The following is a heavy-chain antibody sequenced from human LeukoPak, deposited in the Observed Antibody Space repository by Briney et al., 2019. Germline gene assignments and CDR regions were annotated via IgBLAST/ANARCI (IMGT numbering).Heavy chain of an antibody. CDR1: GFTFSSYA. J-gene: IGHJ4*02. CDR2: ISSNGGST. CDR3: ARGYPSPDKGPC. V-gene: IGHV3-64*01. Sequence: GGSLTLSCAASGFTFSSYAMHWVRQAPGKGLEYVSAISSNGGSTYYANAVKGRFPNSRDNSKNTLYLQVGNLRAEDMAVYYCARGYPSPDKGPCWGQGTLVTVSS. D-gene: IGHD1-1*01.